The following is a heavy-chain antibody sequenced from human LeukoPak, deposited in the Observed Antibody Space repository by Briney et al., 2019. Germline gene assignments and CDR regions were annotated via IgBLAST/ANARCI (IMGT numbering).Heavy chain of an antibody. Sequence: GGSLRLSCAASGFTLSSSAMHWVRQAPGKGLEYVSAISKNGGNTYYANSVKGRFSISRDNSKNTLYLQMGSLRTEDMAVYYCARVGEGRYYQYYYMDVWGKGTTVTVSS. CDR3: ARVGEGRYYQYYYMDV. D-gene: IGHD1-26*01. V-gene: IGHV3-64*01. CDR1: GFTLSSSA. J-gene: IGHJ6*03. CDR2: ISKNGGNT.